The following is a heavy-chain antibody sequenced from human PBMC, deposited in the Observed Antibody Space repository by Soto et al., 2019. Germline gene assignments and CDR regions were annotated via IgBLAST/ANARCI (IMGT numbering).Heavy chain of an antibody. Sequence: QVQLVQSGAEVKKPGASVKVSCKASGYTFTSYGISWVRQAPGQGLEWMGWISAYNGNTNYAQKRQGRVTMTTDTSTSTAYMELRSLRSDDTAVYYCASDPRWVGRIAAAGGSLNIDYWGQGTLVTVSS. CDR3: ASDPRWVGRIAAAGGSLNIDY. CDR1: GYTFTSYG. V-gene: IGHV1-18*01. D-gene: IGHD6-13*01. CDR2: ISAYNGNT. J-gene: IGHJ4*02.